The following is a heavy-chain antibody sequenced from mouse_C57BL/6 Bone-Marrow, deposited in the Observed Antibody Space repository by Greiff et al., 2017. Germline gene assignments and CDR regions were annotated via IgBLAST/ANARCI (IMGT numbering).Heavy chain of an antibody. CDR1: GYAFSSSW. Sequence: QVQLQQSGPELVKPGASVKISCKASGYAFSSSWMNWVKQRPGQGLEWIGRIYPGDGDTNYNGKFKGKATLTADKSSSTAYMQLSSLTSEDSAVYFCARRGLGRGYYFDYWVQGTTLTVSS. CDR2: IYPGDGDT. V-gene: IGHV1-82*01. CDR3: ARRGLGRGYYFDY. D-gene: IGHD2-2*01. J-gene: IGHJ2*01.